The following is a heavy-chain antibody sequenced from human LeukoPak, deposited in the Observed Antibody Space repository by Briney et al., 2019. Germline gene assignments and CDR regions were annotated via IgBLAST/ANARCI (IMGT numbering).Heavy chain of an antibody. D-gene: IGHD3-16*02. CDR3: AKDISYDYVWGSYRPRQIYYFDY. J-gene: IGHJ4*02. Sequence: GGSLRLSCAASGFTFDDYAMHWVRQAPGKGLEWVSFISGDGGSTYYADSAKGRFTISRDNSKNSLYLQMNSLRTEDTALYYCAKDISYDYVWGSYRPRQIYYFDYWGQGTLVTVSS. CDR2: ISGDGGST. CDR1: GFTFDDYA. V-gene: IGHV3-43*02.